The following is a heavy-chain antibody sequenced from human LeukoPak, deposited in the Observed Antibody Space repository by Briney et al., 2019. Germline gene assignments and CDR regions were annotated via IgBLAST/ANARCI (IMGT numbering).Heavy chain of an antibody. Sequence: GGSLRLSCAASGFTFGGYAMHWVRQAPGKGLEWVSGISWNCGSMGYADSVKGRFTISRDNAKNSLYLQVNSLRAEDTALYYCAKDFRQYGSGSYGYWGQGTLVTVSS. J-gene: IGHJ4*02. CDR3: AKDFRQYGSGSYGY. CDR1: GFTFGGYA. V-gene: IGHV3-9*01. CDR2: ISWNCGSM. D-gene: IGHD3-10*01.